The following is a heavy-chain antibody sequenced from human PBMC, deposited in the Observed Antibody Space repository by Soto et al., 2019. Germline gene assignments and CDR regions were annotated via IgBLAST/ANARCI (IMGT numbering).Heavy chain of an antibody. V-gene: IGHV4-30-4*01. CDR2: IYYSGST. CDR3: ARNDATKYNWFDP. CDR1: GGSISSGDYY. J-gene: IGHJ5*02. Sequence: SETLSLTCTVSGGSISSGDYYWSWIRQPPGKGLEWIEYIYYSGSTYYNPSLKSRVTISVDTSKNQFSLKLSSVTAADTAVYYCARNDATKYNWFDPWGQGTLVTVSS.